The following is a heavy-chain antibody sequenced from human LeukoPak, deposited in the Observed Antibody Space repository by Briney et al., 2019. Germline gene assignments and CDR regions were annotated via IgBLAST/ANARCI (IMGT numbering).Heavy chain of an antibody. CDR2: INPNSGYT. D-gene: IGHD2-8*01. Sequence: ASVKVSCKASGGTFSSYAISWVRQAPGQGLEWMGWINPNSGYTNYAQKFQGRVTMTRDTSISTAYMELSSLRFDDTAVYYGARMMYARRYYMDACGKGTTVTVSS. CDR3: ARMMYARRYYMDA. J-gene: IGHJ6*03. V-gene: IGHV1-2*02. CDR1: GGTFSSYA.